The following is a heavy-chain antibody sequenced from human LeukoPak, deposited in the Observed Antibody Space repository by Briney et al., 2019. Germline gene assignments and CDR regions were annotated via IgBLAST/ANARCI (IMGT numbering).Heavy chain of an antibody. CDR1: GGSISSYY. CDR3: ARGQYYYDSSGRGGDAFDI. D-gene: IGHD3-22*01. Sequence: SETLSLTCTVSGGSISSYYWSWIRQPAGKGLEWIGRIYTSGSTNYNPSLKSRVTISVDTSKNQFSLKLSSVTAADTAVYYCARGQYYYDSSGRGGDAFDIWGQGTMVTVSS. CDR2: IYTSGST. V-gene: IGHV4-4*07. J-gene: IGHJ3*02.